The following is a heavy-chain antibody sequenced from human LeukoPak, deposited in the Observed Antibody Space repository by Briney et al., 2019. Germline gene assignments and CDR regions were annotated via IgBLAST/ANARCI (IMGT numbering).Heavy chain of an antibody. CDR2: ISWNSGSI. J-gene: IGHJ4*02. CDR1: GFTFDDYA. Sequence: PGGSLRLSCAASGFTFDDYAMHWIRQAPGKGLEWVSGISWNSGSIGYADSVKGRFTISRDNAKNSLYLQMNSLRAEDTALYYCAKDRSYYYGSGSYHPLDYWGQGTLVTVSS. CDR3: AKDRSYYYGSGSYHPLDY. D-gene: IGHD3-10*01. V-gene: IGHV3-9*01.